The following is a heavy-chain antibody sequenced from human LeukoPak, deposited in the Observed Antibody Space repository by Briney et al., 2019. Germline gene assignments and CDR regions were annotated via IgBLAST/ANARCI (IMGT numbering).Heavy chain of an antibody. D-gene: IGHD3-3*01. CDR1: GGSISSGGYY. Sequence: KTSETLSLTCTVSGGSISSGGYYWSWIRQPPGKGLEWIGYIYHSGSTYYNPSLKSRVTISVDRSKNQFSLKLSSVTAADTAVYYCARVHNYDFWSGYVYYFDYWGQGTLVTVSS. V-gene: IGHV4-30-2*01. CDR3: ARVHNYDFWSGYVYYFDY. J-gene: IGHJ4*02. CDR2: IYHSGST.